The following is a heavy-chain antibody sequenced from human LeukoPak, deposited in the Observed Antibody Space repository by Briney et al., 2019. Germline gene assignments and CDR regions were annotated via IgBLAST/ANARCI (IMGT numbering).Heavy chain of an antibody. Sequence: SETLSLTCTVSGGSISSSSYYWGWIRQPPGNGLEWIGSIYYSGSTYYNPSLKSRVTISVDTSKNQFSLKLSSVTAADTAVYYCARVGYYDYVWGSYRYRLSPFDYWGQGTLVTVSS. V-gene: IGHV4-39*01. CDR1: GGSISSSSYY. CDR3: ARVGYYDYVWGSYRYRLSPFDY. D-gene: IGHD3-16*02. J-gene: IGHJ4*02. CDR2: IYYSGST.